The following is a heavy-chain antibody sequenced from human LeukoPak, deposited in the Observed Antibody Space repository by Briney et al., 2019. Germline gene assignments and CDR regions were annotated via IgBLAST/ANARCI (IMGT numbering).Heavy chain of an antibody. J-gene: IGHJ4*02. CDR3: AKHGRESIFGVVIPFDY. CDR1: GCTFSSYA. V-gene: IGHV3-23*01. Sequence: GGSLTLSCAASGCTFSSYAMSWVRQAPGKGLEWVSAISGSGGSTYYAALVKGRFTISRDNSKNTLYLKMSSLRAEDTAVYYCAKHGRESIFGVVIPFDYWGQGTLVTVSS. D-gene: IGHD3-3*01. CDR2: ISGSGGST.